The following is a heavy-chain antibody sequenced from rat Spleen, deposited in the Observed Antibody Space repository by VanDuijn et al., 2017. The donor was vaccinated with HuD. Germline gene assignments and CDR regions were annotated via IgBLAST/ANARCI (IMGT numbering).Heavy chain of an antibody. V-gene: IGHV2-47*01. D-gene: IGHD1-2*01. CDR2: IWSGGGT. J-gene: IGHJ2*01. CDR1: GLSLSSNS. CDR3: ARKGDYSSYIPLLYFDY. Sequence: QVQLKESGPGLVQPSQTLSLTCSVSGLSLSSNSVSWIRQPPGKGLEWMGVIWSGGGTDYNSTIKSRLSISRDTSKSQVFLKMNSLQTEDTAMYFCARKGDYSSYIPLLYFDYWGQGVMVTVSS.